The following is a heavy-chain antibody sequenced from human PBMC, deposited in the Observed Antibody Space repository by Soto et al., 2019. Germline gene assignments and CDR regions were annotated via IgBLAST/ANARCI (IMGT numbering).Heavy chain of an antibody. D-gene: IGHD1-26*01. Sequence: QVQLVQSATEVKKPGASVKVSCKASGYAFSTYGISWVRQAPGQGLEWMGWISAYNGNTNYAQKLQDRVTMTTDTSTSTAYRELRSLRSDDTAVYYCARSSGTSYIWFAPWGQGTLVTVSS. V-gene: IGHV1-18*01. CDR3: ARSSGTSYIWFAP. CDR1: GYAFSTYG. J-gene: IGHJ5*02. CDR2: ISAYNGNT.